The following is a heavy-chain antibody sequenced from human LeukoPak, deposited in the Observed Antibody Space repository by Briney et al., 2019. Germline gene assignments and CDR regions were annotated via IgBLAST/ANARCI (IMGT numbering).Heavy chain of an antibody. D-gene: IGHD3-10*01. Sequence: EASVKVSCKASGYTFTSYYMHWVRQAPGQGLEWMGIINPSGGSTSYAQKFQGRVTMTRDTSTSTVYMELSSLRSEDTAVYYCARALAQYYYGSGSYNDAFDIWGQGTMVTVSP. CDR2: INPSGGST. CDR3: ARALAQYYYGSGSYNDAFDI. V-gene: IGHV1-46*01. CDR1: GYTFTSYY. J-gene: IGHJ3*02.